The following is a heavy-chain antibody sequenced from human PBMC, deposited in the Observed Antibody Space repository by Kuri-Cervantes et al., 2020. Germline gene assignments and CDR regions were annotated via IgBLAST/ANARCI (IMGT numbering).Heavy chain of an antibody. Sequence: GGSLRLSCAASGFTFSSYAMHWVRQAPGKGLEWVAHISYDGGNIYYADSVKGRFTISRDNAKNSLYLQMNSLRAEDTAVYYCARDPIPTYYYGMDVWGQGTTVTVSS. CDR1: GFTFSSYA. J-gene: IGHJ6*02. CDR2: ISYDGGNI. D-gene: IGHD2-2*02. CDR3: ARDPIPTYYYGMDV. V-gene: IGHV3-30-3*01.